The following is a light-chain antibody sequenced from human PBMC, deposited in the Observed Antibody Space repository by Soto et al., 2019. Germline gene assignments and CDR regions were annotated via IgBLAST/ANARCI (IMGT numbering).Light chain of an antibody. V-gene: IGKV1-39*01. CDR2: AAS. Sequence: DIQMPQSPSSLSASVGDRVTITCRASQSISSYLNWYQQKPGKAPKLLIYAASSLQSGVPSRFSGSGSWTDFTLTISSLQPEDFATYYCQPSYSTPPWTFGHGTKVEIK. J-gene: IGKJ1*01. CDR1: QSISSY. CDR3: QPSYSTPPWT.